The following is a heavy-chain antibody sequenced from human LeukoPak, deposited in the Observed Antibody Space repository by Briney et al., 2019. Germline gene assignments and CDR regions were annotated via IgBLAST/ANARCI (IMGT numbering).Heavy chain of an antibody. CDR2: MNPNSGNT. Sequence: ASVKVSCKASGYTFTSYDINWVRQATGQGLEWMGWMNPNSGNTGYAQKFQGRVTMTRNTSLSTAYMELSSLRSEDTAVYYCAVHYGSGSYLYYYYYYGMDVWGQGTTVTVSS. V-gene: IGHV1-8*01. CDR1: GYTFTSYD. D-gene: IGHD3-10*01. CDR3: AVHYGSGSYLYYYYYYGMDV. J-gene: IGHJ6*02.